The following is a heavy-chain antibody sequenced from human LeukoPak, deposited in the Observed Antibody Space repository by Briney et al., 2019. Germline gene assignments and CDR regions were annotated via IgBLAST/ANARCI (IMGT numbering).Heavy chain of an antibody. CDR3: ATLTPYIAVAGSLSPPFDY. Sequence: SVKVSCKASGYTFTSYYMHWVRQAPGQGLEWMGIINPSGGSTSYAQKFQGRVTMTRDTSTSTVYMELSSLRSEDTAVYYCATLTPYIAVAGSLSPPFDYWGQGTLVTVSS. D-gene: IGHD6-19*01. CDR1: GYTFTSYY. J-gene: IGHJ4*02. CDR2: INPSGGST. V-gene: IGHV1-46*03.